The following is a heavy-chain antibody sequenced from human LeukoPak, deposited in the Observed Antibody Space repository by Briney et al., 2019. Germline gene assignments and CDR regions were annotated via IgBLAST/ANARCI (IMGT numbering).Heavy chain of an antibody. CDR1: GGSISSYY. CDR3: ARAGYSSGWYYFDY. J-gene: IGHJ4*02. CDR2: IYTSGST. D-gene: IGHD6-19*01. Sequence: SETLPLTCTVSGGSISSYYWSWIRQPAGKGLEWIGRIYTSGSTNYNPSLKSRVTMSVDTSKNQFSLKLSSVTAADTAVYYCARAGYSSGWYYFDYWGQGTLVTVSS. V-gene: IGHV4-4*07.